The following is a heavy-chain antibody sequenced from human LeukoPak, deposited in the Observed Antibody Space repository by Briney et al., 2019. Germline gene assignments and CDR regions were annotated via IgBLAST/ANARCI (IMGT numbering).Heavy chain of an antibody. D-gene: IGHD2-15*01. CDR1: GFTFSSYA. V-gene: IGHV3-21*01. CDR3: ARDFVVEGY. J-gene: IGHJ4*02. CDR2: ISTSSNYI. Sequence: GGSLRLSCAASGFTFSSYAMSWVRQAPGKGLEWVSSISTSSNYIYYADSLKGRFTISRDNAKNSLYLQMNSLRAEDTAVYYCARDFVVEGYWGQGTLVTVSS.